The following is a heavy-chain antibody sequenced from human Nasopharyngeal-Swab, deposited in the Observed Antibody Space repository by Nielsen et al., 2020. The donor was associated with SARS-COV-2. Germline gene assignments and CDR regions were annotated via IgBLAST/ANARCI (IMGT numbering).Heavy chain of an antibody. V-gene: IGHV3-30-3*01. J-gene: IGHJ4*02. CDR2: ISYDGSNK. CDR3: ARDGGGGWRP. CDR1: GITFSSYA. Sequence: GESLKISCAASGITFSSYAMHWVRQAPGKGLEWVAVISYDGSNKYYADSVKGRFTISRDNSKNTLYLQMNSLRAEDTAVYYCARDGGGGWRPWGQGTLVTVSS. D-gene: IGHD3-16*01.